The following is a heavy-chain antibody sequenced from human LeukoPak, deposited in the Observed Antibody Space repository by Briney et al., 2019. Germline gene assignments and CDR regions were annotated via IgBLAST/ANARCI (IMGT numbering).Heavy chain of an antibody. J-gene: IGHJ4*02. Sequence: GGSLRLSCAASGFTFSSYWMSWVRQAPGKGLEWVANIKQDGSEKYYVDSVKGRFTISRDNAKNSLYLQMNSLRAEDTAVYYCARAVLDILTGYEHFDCWGQGTLVTVSS. CDR1: GFTFSSYW. D-gene: IGHD3-9*01. CDR2: IKQDGSEK. CDR3: ARAVLDILTGYEHFDC. V-gene: IGHV3-7*01.